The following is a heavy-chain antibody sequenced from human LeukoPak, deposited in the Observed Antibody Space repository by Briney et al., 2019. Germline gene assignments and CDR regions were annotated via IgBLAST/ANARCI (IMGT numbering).Heavy chain of an antibody. CDR2: ISYSGNT. D-gene: IGHD6-19*01. CDR1: GDSISGYY. CDR3: AKIASGWSVYFDY. V-gene: IGHV4-59*01. Sequence: TSETLSLTCTVSGDSISGYYWSWIRQPPGKGLEWIGYISYSGNTDFNPSLKSRVTIPVDTSKNQFSLKLSSVTAADTAVYYCAKIASGWSVYFDYWGQGTLVTVSS. J-gene: IGHJ4*02.